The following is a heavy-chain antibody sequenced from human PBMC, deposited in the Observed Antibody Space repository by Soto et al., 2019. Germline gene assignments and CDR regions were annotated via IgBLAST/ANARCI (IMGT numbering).Heavy chain of an antibody. Sequence: XSLELAGAASGLTVSSYALDVFLQAPGKGLEWVSGISASTYYADSVKGRFTISRDTSKNTLYLQMNSLRPEDTAIYFCAIRMYSTRWYYLDYWGQGTLVTVSP. CDR3: AIRMYSTRWYYLDY. D-gene: IGHD6-13*01. CDR1: GLTVSSYA. V-gene: IGHV3-23*01. J-gene: IGHJ4*02. CDR2: ISAST.